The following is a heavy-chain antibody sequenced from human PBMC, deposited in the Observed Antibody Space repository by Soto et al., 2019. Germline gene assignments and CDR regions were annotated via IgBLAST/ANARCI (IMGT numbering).Heavy chain of an antibody. Sequence: QITLKESGPTLVKPTQTLTLTCTFSGFSLSTRGVGVGWIRQPPGKALEWLAIIYWDDDKYYSPSLKSRLTFTKDTSKNQVVLAMTNMDPVDTGTYYCAHRLRAAGTYNWSDPWGQGTLVTVSS. CDR1: GFSLSTRGVG. D-gene: IGHD6-13*01. CDR3: AHRLRAAGTYNWSDP. V-gene: IGHV2-5*02. CDR2: IYWDDDK. J-gene: IGHJ5*02.